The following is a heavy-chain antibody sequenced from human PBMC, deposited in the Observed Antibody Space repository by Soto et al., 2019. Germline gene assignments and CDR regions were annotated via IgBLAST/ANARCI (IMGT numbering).Heavy chain of an antibody. CDR1: GGSVYRNPYF. CDR3: VSHESNNLNWFDP. J-gene: IGHJ5*02. CDR2: KHFIGTT. V-gene: IGHV4-39*01. Sequence: PSETLSLTCSVSGGSVYRNPYFWGWNRQYPRKSLEWIASKHFIGTTHYNQSLKSRVTISVDTSKNQISLNLKSLTAADTAVYYCVSHESNNLNWFDPWGQGTLVTVSS. D-gene: IGHD1-20*01.